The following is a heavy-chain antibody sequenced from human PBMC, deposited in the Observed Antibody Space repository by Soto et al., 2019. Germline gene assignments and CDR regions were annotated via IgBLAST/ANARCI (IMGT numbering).Heavy chain of an antibody. CDR3: AKRGGVVGGREHPFFEY. CDR1: GFIFSNYG. Sequence: QVQLVESGGGVVQPGKSLRLSCAASGFIFSNYGMHWVRQAPGKGLEWVALISFDGKNRNYADSVKGRFTIYRDNPKNTLYLEMNSLRPEDTAFYYCAKRGGVVGGREHPFFEYWGQGTLVTVSS. J-gene: IGHJ4*02. V-gene: IGHV3-30*18. D-gene: IGHD2-15*01. CDR2: ISFDGKNR.